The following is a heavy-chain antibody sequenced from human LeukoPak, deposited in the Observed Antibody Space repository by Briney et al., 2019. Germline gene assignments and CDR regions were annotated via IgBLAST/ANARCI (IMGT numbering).Heavy chain of an antibody. Sequence: GGTLRLSCAASGFTFSSYGMHWVRQAPGKGLEWVAYIQYDGSNEQYADSVKGRFSISRDSSKNILYLQMNSLRAEDTAVYYCAKDRCSNGIGCYYYYMDVWGKGTTVTISS. CDR1: GFTFSSYG. D-gene: IGHD2-8*01. V-gene: IGHV3-30*02. CDR2: IQYDGSNE. J-gene: IGHJ6*03. CDR3: AKDRCSNGIGCYYYYMDV.